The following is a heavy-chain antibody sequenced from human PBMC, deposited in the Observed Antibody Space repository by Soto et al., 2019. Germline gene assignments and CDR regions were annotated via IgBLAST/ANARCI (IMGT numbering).Heavy chain of an antibody. Sequence: PGGSLRLSCAASGFTFSSYGMHWVRQAPGKGLEWVSVIYTSGSTYYADSVKGRFTVSRDSSKNTLYLQMNTLRPEDTAVYYCGREAAVGTADAIDIWGQGTMVTVSS. D-gene: IGHD5-18*01. CDR3: GREAAVGTADAIDI. J-gene: IGHJ3*02. CDR2: IYTSGST. V-gene: IGHV3-53*01. CDR1: GFTFSSYG.